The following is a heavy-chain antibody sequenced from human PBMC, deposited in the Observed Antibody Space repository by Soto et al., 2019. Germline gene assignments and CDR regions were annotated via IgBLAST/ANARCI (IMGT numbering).Heavy chain of an antibody. J-gene: IGHJ4*02. CDR2: IYYSGST. CDR1: GGSISSTSYY. Sequence: SETLALTCTLPGGSISSTSYYWGWIRQPTGKGLEWIGSIYYSGSTYYNPSLKSRVTISVDTSKKRFSLKLSSVTAAYACVYYCARVYGPRYYFDYWGQGTLVTVSS. CDR3: ARVYGPRYYFDY. D-gene: IGHD4-17*01. V-gene: IGHV4-39*01.